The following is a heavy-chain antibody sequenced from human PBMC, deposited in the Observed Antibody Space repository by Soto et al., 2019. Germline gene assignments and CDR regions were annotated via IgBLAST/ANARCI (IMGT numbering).Heavy chain of an antibody. CDR3: ARDKRIRKGYCSGGSCYGDYYYYGMDV. Sequence: XESLSLTRTVSGGSISSYYWSWIRQPPGKGVEWIGYIYYSGSTNYNPSLKSRVTISVDTSKNQFSLKLSSVTAADTAVYYCARDKRIRKGYCSGGSCYGDYYYYGMDVWGQGTTVTVSS. J-gene: IGHJ6*02. CDR1: GGSISSYY. CDR2: IYYSGST. D-gene: IGHD2-15*01. V-gene: IGHV4-59*01.